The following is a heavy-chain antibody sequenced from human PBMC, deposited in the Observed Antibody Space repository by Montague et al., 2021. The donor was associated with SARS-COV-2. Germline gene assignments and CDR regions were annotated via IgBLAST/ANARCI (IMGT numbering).Heavy chain of an antibody. V-gene: IGHV2-5*02. CDR1: GSSLKTSGVD. Sequence: PALVKPTQTLTLTCTFSGSSLKTSGVDVGWIRQPPGEALEWLALIYWDDDRRYSPSLKSRLSITKDTSRNQVALTMTKMDPRDPATYYCARIGATMDYYDCKGKNRFVHWGQGTLVTVSS. D-gene: IGHD3-22*01. J-gene: IGHJ4*02. CDR3: ARIGATMDYYDCKGKNRFVH. CDR2: IYWDDDR.